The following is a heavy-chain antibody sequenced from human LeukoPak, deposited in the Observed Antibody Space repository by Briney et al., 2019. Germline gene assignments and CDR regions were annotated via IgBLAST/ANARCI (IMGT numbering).Heavy chain of an antibody. J-gene: IGHJ5*02. V-gene: IGHV1-18*01. Sequence: ASVKASCKASGYTFTCYGISWVRQAPGQGLEWMGWISAYNGNTNYAQKLQGRVTMTTDTSTSTAYMELRSLRSDDTAVYYCARDRLGSSSPNWFDPWGQGTLVTVSS. CDR1: GYTFTCYG. CDR2: ISAYNGNT. D-gene: IGHD6-13*01. CDR3: ARDRLGSSSPNWFDP.